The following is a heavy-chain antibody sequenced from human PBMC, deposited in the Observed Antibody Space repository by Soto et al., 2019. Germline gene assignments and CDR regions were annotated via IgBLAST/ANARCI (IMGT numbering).Heavy chain of an antibody. J-gene: IGHJ5*02. CDR3: AMSGNYDFLTGA. V-gene: IGHV4-59*12. Sequence: PSETLSLTCTVSGGSIGTYYWSWIRQPPGKGLEWIGYIYYRGNTDYNPSLKSRVTISLDTPKNQFSLKLSSVTAADTAVYYCAMSGNYDFLTGAWGQGTLVTVSS. CDR2: IYYRGNT. D-gene: IGHD3-9*01. CDR1: GGSIGTYY.